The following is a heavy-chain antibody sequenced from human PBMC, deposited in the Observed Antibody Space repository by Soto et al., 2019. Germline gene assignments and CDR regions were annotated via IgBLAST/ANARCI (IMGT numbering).Heavy chain of an antibody. CDR1: GYTFINYG. D-gene: IGHD3-3*01. CDR3: ARDVRATYDFWSVDWFDP. Sequence: QVQLVQSGAEVKKPGASVKVSCKASGYTFINYGISWVRQAPGQGLEWMGWISAYNGNTNYAQKLQGRVTMTTDTSTSTAYMELRSLRSAYTAVYYCARDVRATYDFWSVDWFDPWGQGTLVTVSS. J-gene: IGHJ5*02. CDR2: ISAYNGNT. V-gene: IGHV1-18*01.